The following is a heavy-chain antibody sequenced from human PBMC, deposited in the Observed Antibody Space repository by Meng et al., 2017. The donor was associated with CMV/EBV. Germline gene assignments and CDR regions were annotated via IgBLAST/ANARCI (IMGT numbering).Heavy chain of an antibody. Sequence: QGQLVQSGAEVKKPGASVKVSCKASGYTFTSYYMHWVRQAPRQGLEWMGIINPSGGSTSYAQKFQGRVTMTRDTSTSTVYMELSSLRSEDTAVYYCAREEGIAARSDWFDPWGQGTLVTVSS. D-gene: IGHD6-6*01. J-gene: IGHJ5*02. CDR2: INPSGGST. V-gene: IGHV1-46*01. CDR3: AREEGIAARSDWFDP. CDR1: GYTFTSYY.